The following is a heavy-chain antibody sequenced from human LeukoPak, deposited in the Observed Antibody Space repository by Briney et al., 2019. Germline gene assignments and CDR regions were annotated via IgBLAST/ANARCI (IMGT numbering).Heavy chain of an antibody. J-gene: IGHJ4*02. Sequence: GGSLRLSCAASGFTFSNYDMHWVRQATGRGLEWVSSIGTAADTYYPGSVKGRFTISRENAKNSLYLQMNSLRAGDTAVYYCARGPIVGITETKGYFDYWGRGILVTVSS. CDR3: ARGPIVGITETKGYFDY. D-gene: IGHD1-7*01. V-gene: IGHV3-13*01. CDR2: IGTAADT. CDR1: GFTFSNYD.